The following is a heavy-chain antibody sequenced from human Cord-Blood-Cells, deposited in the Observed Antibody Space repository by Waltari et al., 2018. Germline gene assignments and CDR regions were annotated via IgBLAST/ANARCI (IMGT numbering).Heavy chain of an antibody. CDR1: GYSISSGYY. Sequence: QVQLQESGPGLVKPSETLSLTCAVSGYSISSGYYWGWIRQPPGKGLEWIGSIYHSGSTYYNPALKSRVTISVDTSKNRFSRKLSSVTAADTAVYYWAGGGGLGENNWFDPWGQGTLVTVSS. V-gene: IGHV4-38-2*01. D-gene: IGHD6-19*01. CDR3: AGGGGLGENNWFDP. CDR2: IYHSGST. J-gene: IGHJ5*02.